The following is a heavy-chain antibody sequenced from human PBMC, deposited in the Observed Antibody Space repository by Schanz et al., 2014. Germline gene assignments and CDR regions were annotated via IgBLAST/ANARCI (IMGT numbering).Heavy chain of an antibody. D-gene: IGHD6-13*01. CDR1: GYTFPSYG. Sequence: QVQLVQSGSEVKKPGASVKVSCKASGYTFPSYGISWVRQAPGQGLEWMGIINPTGGSTSYAQRFQGRVTVTRDTSTSTVYMEMTRLTSDDTAVYYCARDGIGADKRWGQGTLVTVSS. V-gene: IGHV1-46*01. CDR3: ARDGIGADKR. CDR2: INPTGGST. J-gene: IGHJ4*02.